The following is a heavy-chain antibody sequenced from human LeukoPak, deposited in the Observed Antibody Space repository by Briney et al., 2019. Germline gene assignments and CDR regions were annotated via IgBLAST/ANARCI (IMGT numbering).Heavy chain of an antibody. CDR1: GGSFSVYY. D-gene: IGHD6-19*01. CDR3: ARVSGYSSGWVY. Sequence: PSETLSLTCAVYGGSFSVYYWSWIRQPPGKGLEWIGEINHSGSTNYNPSLKSRVTISVDTSKNQFSLKLSSVTAADTAVYYCARVSGYSSGWVYWGQGTLVTVSS. CDR2: INHSGST. J-gene: IGHJ4*02. V-gene: IGHV4-34*01.